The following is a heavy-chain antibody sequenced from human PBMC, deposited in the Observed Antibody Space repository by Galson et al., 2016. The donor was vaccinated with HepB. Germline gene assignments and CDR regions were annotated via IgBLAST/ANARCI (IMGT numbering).Heavy chain of an antibody. D-gene: IGHD3-10*01. J-gene: IGHJ4*02. V-gene: IGHV3-30*18. Sequence: AASGFTFSRYGMHWVRQAPGKGLEWVTFISYDGSNKYYADSVKGRFTISRDNSKNTLYLQMNSLRAEDTAVYYCAKDPYYYGSGSYLYFHYWGQGTLVTVSS. CDR1: GFTFSRYG. CDR2: ISYDGSNK. CDR3: AKDPYYYGSGSYLYFHY.